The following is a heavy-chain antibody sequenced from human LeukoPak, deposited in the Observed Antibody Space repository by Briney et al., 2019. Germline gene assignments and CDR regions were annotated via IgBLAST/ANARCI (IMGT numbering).Heavy chain of an antibody. V-gene: IGHV1-24*01. CDR3: ARVGVEIAAAGTPLYYYGMDV. CDR1: GYTLTELS. J-gene: IGHJ6*02. Sequence: GASVKVSCKVSGYTLTELSMHWVRQAPGKGLEWMGGFDPEDGATIYAQKFQGRVTMTEDTSTDTAYMELSSLRSEDTAVYYCARVGVEIAAAGTPLYYYGMDVWGQGTTVTVSS. CDR2: FDPEDGAT. D-gene: IGHD6-13*01.